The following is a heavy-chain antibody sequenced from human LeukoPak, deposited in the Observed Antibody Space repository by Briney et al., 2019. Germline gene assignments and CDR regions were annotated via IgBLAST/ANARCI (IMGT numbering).Heavy chain of an antibody. CDR1: GGSFSGYY. D-gene: IGHD3-22*01. CDR2: INHSGST. J-gene: IGHJ3*02. Sequence: PSETLSLTCAVYGGSFSGYYWSWIRQPPGKGLEWIGEINHSGSTNYNPSLKSRVTISVDTSKNQFSLKLSSVTAADTAVYYCARDEGITMIPHAFDIWGQGTMVTVSS. CDR3: ARDEGITMIPHAFDI. V-gene: IGHV4-34*01.